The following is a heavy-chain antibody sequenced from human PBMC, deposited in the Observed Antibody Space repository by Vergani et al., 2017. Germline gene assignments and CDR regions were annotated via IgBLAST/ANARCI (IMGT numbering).Heavy chain of an antibody. CDR1: GFTFSSYG. CDR3: ARDYWEQLDSNDAFDI. J-gene: IGHJ3*02. D-gene: IGHD6-13*01. Sequence: VQLVESGGGVVQPGRSLRLSCAASGFTFSSYGMHWVRQAPGKGLEWVSGINWNGGSTGYADSVKGRFTISRDNAKNSLYLQMNSLRAEDTALYYCARDYWEQLDSNDAFDIWGQGTMVTVSS. V-gene: IGHV3-20*04. CDR2: INWNGGST.